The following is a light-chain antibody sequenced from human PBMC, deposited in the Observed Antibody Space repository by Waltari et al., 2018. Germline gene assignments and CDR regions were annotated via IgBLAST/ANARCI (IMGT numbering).Light chain of an antibody. CDR1: QGIDNY. V-gene: IGKV1-16*02. Sequence: DIQMTQSPSSLSASVGDSITITCRASQGIDNYLAWFQQKPGNAPQSLLDAASTLQSGVPSKFSGSGLGTDFTLTSNGLQPEDFATYFCQQYDSYPHTFGQGTMLEVK. J-gene: IGKJ2*01. CDR3: QQYDSYPHT. CDR2: AAS.